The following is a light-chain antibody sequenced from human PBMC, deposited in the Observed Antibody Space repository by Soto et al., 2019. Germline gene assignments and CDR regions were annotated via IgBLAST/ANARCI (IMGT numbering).Light chain of an antibody. CDR1: QNVTRS. CDR3: QQYDTWWT. CDR2: DAS. V-gene: IGKV3-15*01. Sequence: ERVVTQSPATLSVSPGDRATLSCTASQNVTRSLAWYQQKPGQTPRLLIYDASSRAAGIPDRFNGGGSGTEFTLNISSLQAEDFALYFCQQYDTWWTFGQGTRV. J-gene: IGKJ1*01.